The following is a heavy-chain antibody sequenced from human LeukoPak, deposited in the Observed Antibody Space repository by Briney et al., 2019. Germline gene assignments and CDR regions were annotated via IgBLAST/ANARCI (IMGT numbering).Heavy chain of an antibody. CDR3: ASLGMVTTGYYYYMDV. J-gene: IGHJ6*03. V-gene: IGHV1-18*01. D-gene: IGHD2-21*02. Sequence: ASVKVSCKASGYTFTSYGISWVRQAPGQGLEWMGWISAYNGNTNYAQKLQGRVTMTTDTSTSKAYMELRSLRSDDTAVYYCASLGMVTTGYYYYMDVWGKGTTVTVSS. CDR1: GYTFTSYG. CDR2: ISAYNGNT.